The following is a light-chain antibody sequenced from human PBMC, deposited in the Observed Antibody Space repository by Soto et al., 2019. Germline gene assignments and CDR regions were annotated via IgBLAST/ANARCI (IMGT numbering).Light chain of an antibody. CDR3: MQALQTPYT. CDR1: QSLLHSNGYNY. J-gene: IGKJ2*01. Sequence: DIVMTQSPLSLPVTPGEPASISCRSSQSLLHSNGYNYLDWYLQKPGQSPQLLIYLGSNRASGVLDRFSGSRSGTDFTLKIIRVEAEDVGVYYCMQALQTPYTFGQGTKLEIK. V-gene: IGKV2-28*01. CDR2: LGS.